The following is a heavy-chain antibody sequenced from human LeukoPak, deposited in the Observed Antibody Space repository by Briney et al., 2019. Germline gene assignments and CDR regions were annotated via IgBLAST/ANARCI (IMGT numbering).Heavy chain of an antibody. CDR3: TPLDYSFDY. CDR1: GFTFSNYY. J-gene: IGHJ4*02. V-gene: IGHV3-74*01. CDR2: IHRDGSST. D-gene: IGHD3/OR15-3a*01. Sequence: GGSLRLSCAASGFTFSNYYMNWVRQAPGKGLVWVSRIHRDGSSTDYADSVKGRFTISRDNVQNTLFLQMNSLRAEDTAVYYCTPLDYSFDYWGQGSLVTVSS.